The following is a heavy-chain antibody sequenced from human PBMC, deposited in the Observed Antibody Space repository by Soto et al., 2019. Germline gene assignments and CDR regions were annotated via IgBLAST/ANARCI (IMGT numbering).Heavy chain of an antibody. Sequence: AAVKVSCKASGYTFTSYYMHWVRQAPGQGLEWMGIINPSGGSTSYAQKFQGRVTMTRDTSTSTVYMELSSLRSEDTAVYYCARELEAGPFDYWGQGTLVTVSS. J-gene: IGHJ4*02. D-gene: IGHD3-3*01. CDR1: GYTFTSYY. CDR2: INPSGGST. CDR3: ARELEAGPFDY. V-gene: IGHV1-46*01.